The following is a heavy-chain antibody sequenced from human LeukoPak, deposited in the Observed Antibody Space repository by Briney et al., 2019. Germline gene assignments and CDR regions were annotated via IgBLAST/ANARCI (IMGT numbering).Heavy chain of an antibody. J-gene: IGHJ4*02. V-gene: IGHV3-74*01. CDR1: GFTFRTYW. CDR3: AAFYYDPAY. CDR2: ISGDGRST. D-gene: IGHD3-22*01. Sequence: GGSLRLSCAASGFTFRTYWMHWVRQAPGKGRVWVSRISGDGRSTSYADFVKGRFTISRDYAKNTLFLQIHSLRVEDTAVYYCAAFYYDPAYWGQGTLVTVSS.